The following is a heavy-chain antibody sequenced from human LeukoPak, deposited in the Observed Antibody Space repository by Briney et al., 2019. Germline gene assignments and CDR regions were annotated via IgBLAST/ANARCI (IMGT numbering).Heavy chain of an antibody. D-gene: IGHD3-3*01. V-gene: IGHV3-23*01. CDR1: GFTFSSYA. CDR2: ISGSGGST. CDR3: ARDYYDFWSGYQGGAFDI. J-gene: IGHJ3*02. Sequence: GGSLRLSCAASGFTFSSYAMSWVRQAPGKGLEWVSAISGSGGSTYYADSVKGRFTISRDNSKNTLYLQMNSLRAEDTAVYYCARDYYDFWSGYQGGAFDIWGQGTMVTVSS.